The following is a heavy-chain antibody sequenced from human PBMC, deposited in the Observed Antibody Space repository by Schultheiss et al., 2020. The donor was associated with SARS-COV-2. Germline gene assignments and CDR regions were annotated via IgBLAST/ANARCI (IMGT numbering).Heavy chain of an antibody. Sequence: SETLSLTCTVSGGSISSGGYYWSWIRQHPGKGLEWIGSMFYTDNTYYNPPLKSRVTISVDTSKNQFSLKLSSVTAADTAVYYCAREHGSGEMDVWGQGTTVTVSS. V-gene: IGHV4-39*07. CDR2: MFYTDNT. CDR3: AREHGSGEMDV. D-gene: IGHD3-10*01. J-gene: IGHJ6*02. CDR1: GGSISSGGYY.